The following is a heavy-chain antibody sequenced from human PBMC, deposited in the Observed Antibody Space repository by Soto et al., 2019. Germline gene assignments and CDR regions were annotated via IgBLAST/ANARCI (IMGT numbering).Heavy chain of an antibody. CDR3: AKGGPLVLMDY. Sequence: GGSLRLSCAASGVTFSSYAMSRVRQAPGKGLEWVSAISGSGGTTYYADSVKGRFTISRDNSKNTLYLQMNSLRAEDTAVYYCAKGGPLVLMDYWGQGTLVTVSS. CDR1: GVTFSSYA. J-gene: IGHJ4*02. D-gene: IGHD3-22*01. V-gene: IGHV3-23*01. CDR2: ISGSGGTT.